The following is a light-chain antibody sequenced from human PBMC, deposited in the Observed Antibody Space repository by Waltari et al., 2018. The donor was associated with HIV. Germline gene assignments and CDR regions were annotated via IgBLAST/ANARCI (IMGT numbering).Light chain of an antibody. V-gene: IGLV2-14*01. J-gene: IGLJ3*02. CDR1: SSDVGGYKY. CDR2: EVN. Sequence: QSALTQPASVSGSRGQSITISCTGSSSDVGGYKYVCWYQQHPGTAPKLIIYEVNNRPSGVSNRFSGSKSGTSASLAISGLRSEDEADYYCAAWDDSLSGLVFGGGTKLTVL. CDR3: AAWDDSLSGLV.